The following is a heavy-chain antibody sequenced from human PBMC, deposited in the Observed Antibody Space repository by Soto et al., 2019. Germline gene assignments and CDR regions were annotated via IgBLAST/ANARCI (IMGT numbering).Heavy chain of an antibody. CDR2: ISGSGLIA. D-gene: IGHD6-19*01. CDR3: AQAESFCGPFR. CDR1: GFTSGNYS. V-gene: IGHV3-23*01. J-gene: IGHJ1*01. Sequence: GGSLRLSCSISGFTSGNYSMNWVRQAPWKWLEWLSVISGSGLIAYYADSVKGRFTVSSDKPKSSVVLQLNNLTLEDTAIYYCAQAESFCGPFRWGKVNLFRFSS.